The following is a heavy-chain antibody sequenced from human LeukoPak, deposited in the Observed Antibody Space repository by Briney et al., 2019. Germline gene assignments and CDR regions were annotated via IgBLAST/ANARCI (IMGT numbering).Heavy chain of an antibody. CDR1: GYTFSNYG. V-gene: IGHV1-18*01. CDR2: ISDYNSNR. J-gene: IGHJ5*02. CDR3: ARSGRSWYDWSDP. Sequence: ASVNVSCKASGYTFSNYGINWLRQPPGQGLEGMGWISDYNSNRNYVQKFQGRFTLTADTSSSTAYMELRSLTSDDTATYYCARSGRSWYDWSDPWGQGTQVTVSA. D-gene: IGHD6-13*01.